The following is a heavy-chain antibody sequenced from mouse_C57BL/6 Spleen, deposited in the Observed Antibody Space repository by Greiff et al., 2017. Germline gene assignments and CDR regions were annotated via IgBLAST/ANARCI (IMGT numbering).Heavy chain of an antibody. J-gene: IGHJ1*03. CDR3: ARDIGDWYFDV. D-gene: IGHD3-1*01. CDR1: GYTFTSYW. Sequence: QVQLQQPGAELVMPGASVKLSCKASGYTFTSYWMHWVKQRPGQGLEWIGEIDPSDSYTNYNQKFKGKSTLTVDKSSSTAYMQLSSLTSEDSAVYYCARDIGDWYFDVWGTGTTVTVSS. V-gene: IGHV1-69*01. CDR2: IDPSDSYT.